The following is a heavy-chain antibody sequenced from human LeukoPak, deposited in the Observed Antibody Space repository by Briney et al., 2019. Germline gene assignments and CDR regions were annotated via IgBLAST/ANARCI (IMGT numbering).Heavy chain of an antibody. D-gene: IGHD5-12*01. Sequence: SETLSLTCAVYGGSFSGYYWSWIRQPPGKGLEWIGEINHSGSTNYNPSLKSRVTISVDTSKNQFSLKLSSVTAADTAVYYCASRGRGYSGYGLTSYWGQGTLDTVSS. CDR2: INHSGST. CDR3: ASRGRGYSGYGLTSY. CDR1: GGSFSGYY. J-gene: IGHJ4*02. V-gene: IGHV4-34*01.